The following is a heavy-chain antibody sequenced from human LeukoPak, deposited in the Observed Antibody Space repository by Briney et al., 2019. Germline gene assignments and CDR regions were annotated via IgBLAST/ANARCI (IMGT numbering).Heavy chain of an antibody. CDR3: AGVYYDSSGYYSSFDY. Sequence: SETLSLTCAVYGGSFSGYYWSWIRQPPGKGLEWIGEINHSGSTNYNPSLKSRVTISVDTSKNQFSLKLSSVTAADTAVYYCAGVYYDSSGYYSSFDYWGQGTLVTASS. D-gene: IGHD3-22*01. CDR2: INHSGST. J-gene: IGHJ4*02. V-gene: IGHV4-34*01. CDR1: GGSFSGYY.